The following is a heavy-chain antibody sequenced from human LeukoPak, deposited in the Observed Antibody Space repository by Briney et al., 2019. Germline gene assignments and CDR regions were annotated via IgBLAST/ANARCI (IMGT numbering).Heavy chain of an antibody. Sequence: SETLTLTCIVSGASISSNDWWTWVRQLPGKGLEWIGEIYQTGRTNYNPSLKSRVTMSVDKSKNQFSLNLTSVSAADTAVYYCVRAKGGYSYGGHDSWGQGTLVSVSS. CDR1: GASISSNDW. V-gene: IGHV4-4*02. J-gene: IGHJ4*02. D-gene: IGHD5-18*01. CDR2: IYQTGRT. CDR3: VRAKGGYSYGGHDS.